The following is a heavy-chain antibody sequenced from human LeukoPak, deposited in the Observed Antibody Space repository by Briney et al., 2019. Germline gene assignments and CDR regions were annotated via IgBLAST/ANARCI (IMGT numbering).Heavy chain of an antibody. Sequence: PSETLSLTCTVSGGSISSSSYYWGWIRQPPGKGLEWIGSIYYSGSTYYNPSLKSRVTISVDTSKNQFSLKLSSVTAADTAVYYCARQGPPHKHDYWGQGTLVTVSS. CDR3: ARQGPPHKHDY. V-gene: IGHV4-39*01. CDR1: GGSISSSSYY. CDR2: IYYSGST. J-gene: IGHJ4*02.